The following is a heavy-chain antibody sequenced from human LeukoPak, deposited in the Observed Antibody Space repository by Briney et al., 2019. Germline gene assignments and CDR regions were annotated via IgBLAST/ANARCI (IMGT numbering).Heavy chain of an antibody. CDR1: GGPISSGGYY. CDR2: IYYSGST. J-gene: IGHJ3*02. D-gene: IGHD3-22*01. Sequence: PSQTLSLTCTVSGGPISSGGYYWSWIRQHPGKGLEWIGYIYYSGSTYYNPSLKSRVTISVDTSKNQFSLKLSSVTAADTAVYYCARGGLGSSGYYYRNAFDIWGQGTMVTVSS. CDR3: ARGGLGSSGYYYRNAFDI. V-gene: IGHV4-31*03.